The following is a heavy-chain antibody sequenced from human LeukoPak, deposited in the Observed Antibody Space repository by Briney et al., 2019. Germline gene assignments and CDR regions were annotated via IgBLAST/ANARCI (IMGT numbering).Heavy chain of an antibody. J-gene: IGHJ4*02. Sequence: GRSLRLSCAASGFTFSGSALHWVRQASGKGLEWVGRIRSTANGYATAYAASVKGRFTISRDDSKNTAYLQMDSLKTEDTAVYYCTGNYYGSGSYADFDYWGQGTLVTVSS. D-gene: IGHD3-10*01. CDR3: TGNYYGSGSYADFDY. CDR1: GFTFSGSA. V-gene: IGHV3-73*01. CDR2: IRSTANGYAT.